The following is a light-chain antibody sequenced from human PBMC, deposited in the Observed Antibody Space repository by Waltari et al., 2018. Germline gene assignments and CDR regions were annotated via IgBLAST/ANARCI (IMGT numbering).Light chain of an antibody. Sequence: EIVLTQSPGTLSLSPGERATLSCRASQSVSSSYLAWYQQKPGQAPRLLIYGASSSATGIPDRFSVSGSRTDLTLTISILDPEDFAVYYCQQYCSSPLTFGGGTKVEIK. J-gene: IGKJ4*01. CDR2: GAS. V-gene: IGKV3-20*01. CDR1: QSVSSSY. CDR3: QQYCSSPLT.